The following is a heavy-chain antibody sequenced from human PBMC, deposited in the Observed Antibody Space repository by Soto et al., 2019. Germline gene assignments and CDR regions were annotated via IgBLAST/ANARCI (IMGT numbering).Heavy chain of an antibody. CDR3: ARHGYSSSWTVTDAFDI. CDR2: IYPGDSDT. CDR1: GYSFTSYW. D-gene: IGHD6-13*01. J-gene: IGHJ3*02. V-gene: IGHV5-51*01. Sequence: GESLKISCKGSGYSFTSYWIGWVRQMPGKGLEWMGIIYPGDSDTRYSPSFQGQVTISADKSISTAYLQWSSLKASDTAMYYCARHGYSSSWTVTDAFDIWGQGTMVTVSS.